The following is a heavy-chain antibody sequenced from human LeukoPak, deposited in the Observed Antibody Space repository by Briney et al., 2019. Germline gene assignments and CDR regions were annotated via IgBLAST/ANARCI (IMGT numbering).Heavy chain of an antibody. J-gene: IGHJ3*02. CDR1: GFTFSSDW. V-gene: IGHV3-7*01. Sequence: GGSLRLSCAASGFTFSSDWMSWVRQAPGKGLEWVANIEQDGSEKYYVDSVKGRFTISRDNAKNSLYLQMNSLRAEDTAVYYCARVRITIFGVVATNDAFHIWGQGTMVPVSS. D-gene: IGHD3-3*01. CDR2: IEQDGSEK. CDR3: ARVRITIFGVVATNDAFHI.